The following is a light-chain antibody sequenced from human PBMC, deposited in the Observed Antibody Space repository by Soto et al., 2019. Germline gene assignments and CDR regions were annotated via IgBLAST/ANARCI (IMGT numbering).Light chain of an antibody. CDR2: AAS. V-gene: IGKV1-27*01. J-gene: IGKJ5*01. CDR1: QGSSNY. Sequence: DIQMTQSPSSLSASVGDRVTITCRASQGSSNYLAWYQQKPGKVPKLLIYAASTLQSGVPSRFSGSGSGTDFTLTIRSLQPEDGATYYCQKYNSAPSITFGQGTRLEIK. CDR3: QKYNSAPSIT.